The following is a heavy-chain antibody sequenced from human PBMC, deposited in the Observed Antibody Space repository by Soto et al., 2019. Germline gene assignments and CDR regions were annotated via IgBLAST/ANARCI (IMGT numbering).Heavy chain of an antibody. V-gene: IGHV4-59*01. J-gene: IGHJ5*02. CDR3: AGTRGNWNYVLASAHNWFDP. CDR1: GGSISSYY. D-gene: IGHD1-7*01. CDR2: IYYSGST. Sequence: ETLSLTCTVSGGSISSYYWSWIRQPPGKGLEWIGYIYYSGSTNYNPSLKSRVTISVDTSKNQFSLKLSSVTAADTAVYYCAGTRGNWNYVLASAHNWFDPWGQGTLVTVSS.